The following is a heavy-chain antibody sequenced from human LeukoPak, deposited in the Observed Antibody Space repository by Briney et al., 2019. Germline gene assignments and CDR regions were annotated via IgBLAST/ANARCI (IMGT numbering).Heavy chain of an antibody. V-gene: IGHV3-30*02. J-gene: IGHJ4*02. CDR3: AKGRAPIVVVPAATDY. CDR2: IRYDGSNK. Sequence: GGSLRLSCAASGFTFSSYGMHWVRQAPGKGLEWVAFIRYDGSNKYYADSVKGRFTISRDNSKNTLYLQMNSLRAEDTAVYYCAKGRAPIVVVPAATDYWGQGTLVTVSS. CDR1: GFTFSSYG. D-gene: IGHD2-2*01.